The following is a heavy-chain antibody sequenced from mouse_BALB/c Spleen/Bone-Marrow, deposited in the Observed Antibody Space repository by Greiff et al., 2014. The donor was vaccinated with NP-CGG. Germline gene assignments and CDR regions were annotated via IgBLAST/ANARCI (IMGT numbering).Heavy chain of an antibody. Sequence: EVKLMESGPELLKPGASVKISCKTSGYTFTDYTLHRVKQSHGKSLEWIGGVNPNIGGTNYNQKFKGKATLTLDKSSSTAYMELRSLTSEDSAVYYCARGRTAYWGQGTLVTVSA. CDR1: GYTFTDYT. V-gene: IGHV1-18*01. J-gene: IGHJ3*01. CDR3: ARGRTAY. CDR2: VNPNIGGT.